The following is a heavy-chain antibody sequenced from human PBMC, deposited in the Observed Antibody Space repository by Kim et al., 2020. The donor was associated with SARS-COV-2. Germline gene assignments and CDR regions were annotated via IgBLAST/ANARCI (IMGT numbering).Heavy chain of an antibody. D-gene: IGHD2-2*01. J-gene: IGHJ4*02. CDR3: ARTLVVPAAAYADY. V-gene: IGHV4-30-2*05. Sequence: NPSLKSRVTISVDTSKNQFSLKLSSVTAADTAVYYCARTLVVPAAAYADYWGQGTLVTVSS.